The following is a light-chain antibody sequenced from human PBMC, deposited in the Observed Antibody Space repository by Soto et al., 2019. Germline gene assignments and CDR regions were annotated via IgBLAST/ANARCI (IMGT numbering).Light chain of an antibody. CDR2: KAS. J-gene: IGKJ1*01. V-gene: IGKV1-5*03. Sequence: LSTVSRAARYQVSITFRASQTISSWLAWYQQKPGKAPKLLIYKASTLKSGVPSRFSGSGSGTEFSLTISSLQADEDSAVYCQQYSSTSEWAFGQGTKVDIK. CDR3: QQYSSTSEWA. CDR1: QTISSW.